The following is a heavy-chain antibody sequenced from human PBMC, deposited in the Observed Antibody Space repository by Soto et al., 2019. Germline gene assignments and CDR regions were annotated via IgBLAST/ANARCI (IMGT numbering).Heavy chain of an antibody. J-gene: IGHJ6*02. CDR3: ARDQVLWFGELFYYYYGMDV. CDR1: GGSVSSGSYY. V-gene: IGHV4-61*01. D-gene: IGHD3-10*01. Sequence: SETLSLTCTVSGGSVSSGSYYWSWIRQPPGKGLEWIGYIYYSGSTNYNPSLKSRVTISVDTSKNQFSLKLSSVTAADTALYYCARDQVLWFGELFYYYYGMDVWGQGTTVT. CDR2: IYYSGST.